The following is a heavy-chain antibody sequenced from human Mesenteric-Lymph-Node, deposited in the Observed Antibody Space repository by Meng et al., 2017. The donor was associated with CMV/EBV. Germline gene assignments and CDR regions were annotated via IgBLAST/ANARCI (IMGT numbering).Heavy chain of an antibody. V-gene: IGHV4-39*07. D-gene: IGHD3-16*01. CDR1: GGSISSSSYY. CDR3: ARVGFEGDIYYYYYGMDV. CDR2: IYYSGST. Sequence: SETLSLTCTVSGGSISSSSYYWGWIRQPPGKGLEWIGSIYYSGSTYYNPSLKSRVTISVDTSKNQFSLKLSSVTAADTAVYYCARVGFEGDIYYYYYGMDVWGQGTTVTVSS. J-gene: IGHJ6*02.